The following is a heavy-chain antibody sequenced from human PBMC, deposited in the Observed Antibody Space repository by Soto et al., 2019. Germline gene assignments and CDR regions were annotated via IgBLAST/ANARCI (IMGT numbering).Heavy chain of an antibody. D-gene: IGHD2-15*01. CDR1: GGSFSGNY. J-gene: IGHJ4*02. V-gene: IGHV4-34*01. CDR3: ARGHLPGGNTFYYDY. CDR2: ISHSGST. Sequence: QVQLQQWGAGLLKPSETLSLTCTVYGGSFSGNYWSWIRQPPGMGLEWIGEISHSGSTNYNPSLKXRXTXAVDTSKNQFSLKLSSVTAADTAMYYCARGHLPGGNTFYYDYWGQGTLVTVSS.